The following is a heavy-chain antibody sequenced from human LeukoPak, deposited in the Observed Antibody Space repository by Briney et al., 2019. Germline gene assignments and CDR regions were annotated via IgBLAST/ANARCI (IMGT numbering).Heavy chain of an antibody. J-gene: IGHJ4*02. CDR2: INHSGST. CDR3: ARTYYYDSSGYSN. CDR1: GGSFSGYY. V-gene: IGHV4-34*01. Sequence: SETLSLTCAVYGGSFSGYYWSWIRQPPGKGLEWIGEINHSGSTNYNPSLKSRVTISVDTSKNQFSLKLSPVTAADTAVYYCARTYYYDSSGYSNWGQGTLVTVSS. D-gene: IGHD3-22*01.